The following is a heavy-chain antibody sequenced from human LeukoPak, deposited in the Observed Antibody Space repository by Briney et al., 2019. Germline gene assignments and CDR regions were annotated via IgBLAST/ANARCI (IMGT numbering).Heavy chain of an antibody. V-gene: IGHV3-74*01. CDR2: INSDGSGT. CDR3: ARLSAMVRGPEDIFYFEF. Sequence: GGSLRLSCAASGFTFSNYWMHWVRQAPGKGLMWVSRINSDGSGTTYADSVKGRFAISRDIAKQSVFLQMNSLRAEDTAVYYCARLSAMVRGPEDIFYFEFWGLGTLVTVSA. D-gene: IGHD3-10*01. J-gene: IGHJ4*02. CDR1: GFTFSNYW.